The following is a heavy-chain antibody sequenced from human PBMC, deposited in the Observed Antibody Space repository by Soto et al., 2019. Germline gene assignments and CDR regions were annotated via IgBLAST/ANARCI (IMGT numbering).Heavy chain of an antibody. CDR2: IYWDDDK. CDR3: AHRQALWVGETHNGYYYYYMDV. Sequence: QITLKESGPTLVKPTQTLTLTCTFSGFSLSTSGVGVGWIRQPPGKALEWLALIYWDDDKRYSPSLKSRLTITKDTSKNQVVLTMTNMDPVDTATYYCAHRQALWVGETHNGYYYYYMDVWGKGTTVTVSS. J-gene: IGHJ6*03. CDR1: GFSLSTSGVG. D-gene: IGHD3-10*01. V-gene: IGHV2-5*02.